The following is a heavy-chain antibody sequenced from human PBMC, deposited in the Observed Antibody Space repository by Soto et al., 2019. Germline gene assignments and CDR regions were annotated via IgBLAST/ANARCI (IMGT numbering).Heavy chain of an antibody. CDR3: ARAEEAAAGPIYFDY. D-gene: IGHD6-13*01. Sequence: PSETLSLTCSVSGGAISSGGYSWSWIRQPPGKGLEWIGYIYHSGSTNYNPPLKSRVTISVDTSKHQFSLKLSSVTAADPAVYYCARAEEAAAGPIYFDYWGQGTLVTVSS. CDR2: IYHSGST. J-gene: IGHJ4*02. CDR1: GGAISSGGYS. V-gene: IGHV4-30-2*01.